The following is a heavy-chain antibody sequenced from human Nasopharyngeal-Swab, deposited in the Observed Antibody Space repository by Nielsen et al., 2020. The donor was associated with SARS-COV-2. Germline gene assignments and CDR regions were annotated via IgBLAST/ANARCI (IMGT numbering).Heavy chain of an antibody. D-gene: IGHD3-10*01. CDR1: GGSIRSSDQF. J-gene: IGHJ3*01. CDR2: IYSGGKI. V-gene: IGHV4-39*01. CDR3: ARGDLHSWLWELLYHPLDALDL. Sequence: SETLSLTCSVSGGSIRSSDQFWAWVRQTPGRGLDWFGTIYSGGKIFYNPSLKSRITLFVDATKNQISLKLASVSAADTAVYFCARGDLHSWLWELLYHPLDALDLWGQGTLVVVSS.